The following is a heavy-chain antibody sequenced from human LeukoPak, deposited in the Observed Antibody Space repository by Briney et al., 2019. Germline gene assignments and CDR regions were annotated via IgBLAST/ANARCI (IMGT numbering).Heavy chain of an antibody. CDR2: IKRKTDGGTT. D-gene: IGHD4-23*01. J-gene: IGHJ4*02. Sequence: GGSLRLSCAASGFTFSHAWMTWVRQAPGKGLELVGRIKRKTDGGTTDYAAPVKGRFTISRDDSKNTLYLQMNNLQTEDTAVYYCTTRTDSSGILGYWGQGTLVTVSS. V-gene: IGHV3-15*01. CDR1: GFTFSHAW. CDR3: TTRTDSSGILGY.